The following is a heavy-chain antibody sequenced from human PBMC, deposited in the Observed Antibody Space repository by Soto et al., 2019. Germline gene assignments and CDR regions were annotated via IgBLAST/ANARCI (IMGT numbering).Heavy chain of an antibody. V-gene: IGHV1-18*01. CDR1: GYTFSSYG. J-gene: IGHJ4*01. Sequence: GASVKVSCKASGYTFSSYGISWVRQAPGQGLEWMGWISAYNGDTNYAQKFQGRVTMTTDTSTSTAYMDLRSLRSDDTAVYYCARDRERYCSGGTCYWDPDYWGQGILVTVS. D-gene: IGHD2-15*01. CDR2: ISAYNGDT. CDR3: ARDRERYCSGGTCYWDPDY.